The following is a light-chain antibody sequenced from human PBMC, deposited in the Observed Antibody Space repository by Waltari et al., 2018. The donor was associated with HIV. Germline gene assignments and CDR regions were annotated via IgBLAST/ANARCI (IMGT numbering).Light chain of an antibody. J-gene: IGKJ4*01. V-gene: IGKV3-20*01. CDR3: QYYGTSPRAT. Sequence: IVLTQSPGTLSLSLGDRVTLSCRASQILANNYLAWYQQKPGQVPRLLMLGISDRATGIPDRVSGGGSGTDFLLTINRLEAEDFAVYYCQYYGTSPRATFGGGTKVEVK. CDR2: GIS. CDR1: QILANNY.